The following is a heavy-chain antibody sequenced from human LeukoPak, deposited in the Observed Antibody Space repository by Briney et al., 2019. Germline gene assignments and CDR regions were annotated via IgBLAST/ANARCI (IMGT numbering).Heavy chain of an antibody. Sequence: ETGGSLRLSCAASGFTFSSYSMNWVRQAPGKGLEWVSSISSSSSYIYYADSVKGRFTISRDNAKNSLYLQMNSLRAEDTAVYYCARDDKLSAAGTGVFDYWGQGTLVTVSS. V-gene: IGHV3-21*01. J-gene: IGHJ4*02. D-gene: IGHD6-13*01. CDR3: ARDDKLSAAGTGVFDY. CDR2: ISSSSSYI. CDR1: GFTFSSYS.